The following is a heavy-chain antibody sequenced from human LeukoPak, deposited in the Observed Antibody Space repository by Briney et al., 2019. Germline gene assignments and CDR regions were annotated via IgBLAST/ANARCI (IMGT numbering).Heavy chain of an antibody. V-gene: IGHV3-23*01. D-gene: IGHD3-9*01. CDR1: GFSFSRYG. CDR2: INGGGVST. J-gene: IGHJ4*02. Sequence: PGGSLRLSCAASGFSFSRYGMSWVRQAPGKGLEWVSTINGGGVSTYYADSVKGRFTISRDNSKNTLYLQMNSLRAEDTAVYYCAKYGDILTGYPYYFDYWGQGTLVTVSS. CDR3: AKYGDILTGYPYYFDY.